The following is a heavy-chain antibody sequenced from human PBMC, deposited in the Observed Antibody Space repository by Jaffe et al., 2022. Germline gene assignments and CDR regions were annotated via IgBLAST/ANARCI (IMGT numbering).Heavy chain of an antibody. CDR3: AKDFTFLPPYYGDYYEDYFDY. Sequence: QVQLVESGGGVVQPGGSLRLSCAASGFTFSSYGMHWVRQAPGKGLEWVAFIRYDGSNKYYADSVKGRFTISRDNSKNTLYLQMNSLRAEDTAVYYCAKDFTFLPPYYGDYYEDYFDYWGQGTLVTVSS. CDR2: IRYDGSNK. CDR1: GFTFSSYG. J-gene: IGHJ4*02. V-gene: IGHV3-30*02. D-gene: IGHD4-17*01.